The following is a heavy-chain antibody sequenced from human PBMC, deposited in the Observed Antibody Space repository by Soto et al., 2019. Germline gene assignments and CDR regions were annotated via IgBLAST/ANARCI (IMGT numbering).Heavy chain of an antibody. V-gene: IGHV3-23*01. CDR1: GFTFTSYA. Sequence: GGSLRLSCAASGFTFTSYAMGWVRQAPGKGLEWVSVISSGGSTYYADSVRGRFTISRDNSKDTLSLQMNSLRAEDTAVYYCAKRRGAGGQFDYWGQGALVTVSS. D-gene: IGHD2-15*01. CDR2: ISSGGST. J-gene: IGHJ4*02. CDR3: AKRRGAGGQFDY.